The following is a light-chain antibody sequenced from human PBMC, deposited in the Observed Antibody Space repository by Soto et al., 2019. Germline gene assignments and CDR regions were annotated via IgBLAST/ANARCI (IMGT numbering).Light chain of an antibody. CDR3: QQYNNWPPIT. Sequence: ELVMTQSPATMCVSQGQRATLSCSASQSVRTTVAWYQQRPGQATRLLIVGASTRATGIPARFSGSGSGTEFTLTISSLQSEDLAVYYCQQYNNWPPITFGQGTRWRL. J-gene: IGKJ5*01. CDR1: QSVRTT. V-gene: IGKV3-15*01. CDR2: GAS.